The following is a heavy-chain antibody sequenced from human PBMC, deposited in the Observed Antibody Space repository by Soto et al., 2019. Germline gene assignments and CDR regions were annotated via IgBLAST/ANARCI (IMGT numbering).Heavy chain of an antibody. CDR3: ARDRLRYNWNDFPYYYYGMDV. J-gene: IGHJ6*02. CDR1: GFTFSSYA. Sequence: QVQLVESGGGVVQPGRSLRLSCAASGFTFSSYAMHWVRQAPGKGLEWVAVISYDESNKYYADSVKGRFTISRDNSKNTLYLQMNSLRTDDTAVYYCARDRLRYNWNDFPYYYYGMDVWGQGTTVTVSS. D-gene: IGHD1-1*01. V-gene: IGHV3-30-3*01. CDR2: ISYDESNK.